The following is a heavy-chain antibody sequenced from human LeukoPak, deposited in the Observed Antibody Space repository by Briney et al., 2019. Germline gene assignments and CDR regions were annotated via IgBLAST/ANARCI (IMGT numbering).Heavy chain of an antibody. V-gene: IGHV3-64D*09. D-gene: IGHD2/OR15-2a*01. Sequence: GGLLRLCCAAAGSPFSSCAMCWGRQAPGEGLEYVSAISNSGGSTYYAVSVKGRFTISRDNSKNTLHLQMSSLRAEDTAVYFCVRGYSFGPYGMDVWVQGTLVTVSS. CDR2: ISNSGGST. CDR1: GSPFSSCA. J-gene: IGHJ6*02. CDR3: VRGYSFGPYGMDV.